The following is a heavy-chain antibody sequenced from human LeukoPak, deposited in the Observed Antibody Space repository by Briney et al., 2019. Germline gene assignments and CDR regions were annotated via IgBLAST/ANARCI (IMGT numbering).Heavy chain of an antibody. J-gene: IGHJ4*02. V-gene: IGHV4-34*01. Sequence: SETLSLTCAVYGGSFSGYYWSWIRQPPGKGLEWIGEINHSGSTNYNPSLKSRVTISVDTSKNQFSLKLSSVTVADTAVYYCANGGSIQPFDYWGQGTLFTVSS. D-gene: IGHD3-16*01. CDR2: INHSGST. CDR1: GGSFSGYY. CDR3: ANGGSIQPFDY.